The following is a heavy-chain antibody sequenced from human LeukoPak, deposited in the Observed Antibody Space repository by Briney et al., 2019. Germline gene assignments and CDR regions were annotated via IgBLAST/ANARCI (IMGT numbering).Heavy chain of an antibody. D-gene: IGHD3-10*01. V-gene: IGHV5-51*01. Sequence: GESLKISCKSSDSRITSYGIAWVGQMPGKGLEWMGIIYPSDSDTRYSPSFQGQVTISADKSISTAYLQWSSLKASDTAMYYCARRMVRGVFTSPFDYWGQGTLVTVSS. CDR2: IYPSDSDT. CDR3: ARRMVRGVFTSPFDY. J-gene: IGHJ4*02. CDR1: DSRITSYG.